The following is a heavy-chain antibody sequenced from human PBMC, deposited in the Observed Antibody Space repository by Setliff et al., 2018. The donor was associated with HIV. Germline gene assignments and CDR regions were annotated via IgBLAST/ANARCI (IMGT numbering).Heavy chain of an antibody. D-gene: IGHD3-3*01. CDR1: GVSVTSHF. J-gene: IGHJ3*02. V-gene: IGHV4-59*02. CDR3: ARSKTFYDFWGGYYTHGAFKI. Sequence: SETLSLTCAVSGVSVTSHFWSWIRQPPGKGLEWIGYFSYRGGTNSNPSLKSRVTISADTSKNDVSLNLTSVTAADTAVYYCARSKTFYDFWGGYYTHGAFKIWGLGTMVTVSS. CDR2: FSYRGGT.